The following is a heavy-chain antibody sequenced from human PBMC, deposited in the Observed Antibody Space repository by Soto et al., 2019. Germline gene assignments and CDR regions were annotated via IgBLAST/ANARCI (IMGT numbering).Heavy chain of an antibody. CDR1: GGSFSGYY. Sequence: SETLSLTCAVYGGSFSGYYWSWIRQPPGKGLEWIGEINHSGSTNYNPSLKSRVTISVDTSKNQFSLKLSSVTAADTAVYYCARGRRYSSSSFSWFDPWGQGTLVTVSS. CDR2: INHSGST. D-gene: IGHD6-6*01. J-gene: IGHJ5*02. V-gene: IGHV4-34*01. CDR3: ARGRRYSSSSFSWFDP.